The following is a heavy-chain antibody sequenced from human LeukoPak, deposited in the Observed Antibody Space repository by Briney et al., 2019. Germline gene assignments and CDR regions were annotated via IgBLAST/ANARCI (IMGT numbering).Heavy chain of an antibody. Sequence: ASVKVSCKASGYTFTSYDINWVRQATGQVLEWMGWMNPNSGNTGYAQKFQGRVTMTRNTSISTAYMELSSLRSEDTAVYYCAKDLDDSRGGDQHWGQGTLVTVSS. CDR1: GYTFTSYD. CDR2: MNPNSGNT. J-gene: IGHJ1*01. D-gene: IGHD3-16*01. CDR3: AKDLDDSRGGDQH. V-gene: IGHV1-8*01.